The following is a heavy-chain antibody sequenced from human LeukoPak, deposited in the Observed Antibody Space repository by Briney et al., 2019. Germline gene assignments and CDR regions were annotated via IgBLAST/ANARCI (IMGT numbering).Heavy chain of an antibody. D-gene: IGHD3-10*01. CDR3: ARVAYGSTEYYFDY. J-gene: IGHJ4*02. Sequence: GGSLRLSCAASGFTFSSYYMHWVRQATGKGLEWVSAIGTAGDTYYPGSVKGRFTISRENAKNSLYLQMNSLRAGDTAVYYCARVAYGSTEYYFDYWGQGTLVTVSS. V-gene: IGHV3-13*01. CDR1: GFTFSSYY. CDR2: IGTAGDT.